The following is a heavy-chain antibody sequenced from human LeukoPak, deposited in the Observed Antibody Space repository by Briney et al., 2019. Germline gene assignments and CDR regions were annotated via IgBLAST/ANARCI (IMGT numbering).Heavy chain of an antibody. CDR1: GFTFSSYA. J-gene: IGHJ6*03. CDR3: ARDRAYSSSWYRDYYMDV. CDR2: ISYDGSNK. V-gene: IGHV3-30*04. D-gene: IGHD6-13*01. Sequence: GGSLRLSCAASGFTFSSYAMHWVRQAPGKGLEWVAVISYDGSNKYYADSVKGRFTISRDNSKNTLHLQMNSLRAEDTAVYYCARDRAYSSSWYRDYYMDVWGKGTTVTVSS.